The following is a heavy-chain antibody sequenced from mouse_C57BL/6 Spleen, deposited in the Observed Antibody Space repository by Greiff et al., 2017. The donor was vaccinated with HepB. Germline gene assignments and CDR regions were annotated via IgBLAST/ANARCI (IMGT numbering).Heavy chain of an antibody. V-gene: IGHV1-55*01. CDR3: ARRFYYDYEDYFDY. D-gene: IGHD2-4*01. J-gene: IGHJ2*01. CDR1: GYTFTSYW. CDR2: IYPGSGST. Sequence: VKLQQPGAELVKPGASVKMSCKASGYTFTSYWITWVKQRPGQGLEWIGDIYPGSGSTNYNEKFKSKATLTVDTSSSTAYMQLSSLTSEDSAVYYCARRFYYDYEDYFDYWGQGTTLTVSS.